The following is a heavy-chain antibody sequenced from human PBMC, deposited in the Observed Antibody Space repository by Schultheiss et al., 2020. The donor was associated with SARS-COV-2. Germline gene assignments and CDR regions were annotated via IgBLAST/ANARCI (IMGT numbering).Heavy chain of an antibody. J-gene: IGHJ5*02. CDR3: ARDRYQLLSGGGWFDP. CDR1: GGSFSGYY. D-gene: IGHD2-2*01. CDR2: IYTSGST. V-gene: IGHV4-4*07. Sequence: SETLSLTCAVYGGSFSGYYWSWIRQPAGKGLEWIGRIYTSGSTNYNPSLKSRVTMSVDTSKNQFSLKLSSVTAADTAVYYCARDRYQLLSGGGWFDPWGQGTLVTVSS.